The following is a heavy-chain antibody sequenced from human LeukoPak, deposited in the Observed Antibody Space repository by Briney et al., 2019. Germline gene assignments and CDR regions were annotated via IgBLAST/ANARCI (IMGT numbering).Heavy chain of an antibody. CDR3: ARAIAARPIYYYGMDV. D-gene: IGHD6-6*01. J-gene: IGHJ6*02. Sequence: ASVKVSCKASGYTFTSYDINWVRQATGQGLEWMGWMNPNSGNTGYAQKFQGRVTMTRNTSISTAYMELSSLRSEDTAVYYCARAIAARPIYYYGMDVWGQRTTVTVSS. V-gene: IGHV1-8*01. CDR1: GYTFTSYD. CDR2: MNPNSGNT.